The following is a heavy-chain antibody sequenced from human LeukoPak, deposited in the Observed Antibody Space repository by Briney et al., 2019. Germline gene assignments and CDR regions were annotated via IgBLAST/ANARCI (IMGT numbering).Heavy chain of an antibody. J-gene: IGHJ4*02. CDR1: GGSISSYY. Sequence: SETLSLTCTVSGGSISSYYWSWIRQPPGKGLEWIGYIYYSGSTNYNPSLKSRVTISVDTSKNQFSLKLSSVTAADTAVYYCARDSVALFDYWGQGTLVTVSS. V-gene: IGHV4-59*12. CDR2: IYYSGST. CDR3: ARDSVALFDY. D-gene: IGHD5-12*01.